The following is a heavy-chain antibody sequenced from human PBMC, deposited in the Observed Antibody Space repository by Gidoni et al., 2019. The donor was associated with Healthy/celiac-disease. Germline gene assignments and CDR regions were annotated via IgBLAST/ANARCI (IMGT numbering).Heavy chain of an antibody. Sequence: VQLVQSGAEVKKPGASVKVSCKASGYTFTGHSMPCVRQAPGQGLEWMGWINPNSGGTNYAQKFQGRVTMTRDTSISTAYMELSRLRSDDTAVYYCARERITMVRGVIWFGYYGMDVWGQGTTVTVSS. CDR3: ARERITMVRGVIWFGYYGMDV. J-gene: IGHJ6*02. V-gene: IGHV1-2*02. CDR1: GYTFTGHS. CDR2: INPNSGGT. D-gene: IGHD3-10*01.